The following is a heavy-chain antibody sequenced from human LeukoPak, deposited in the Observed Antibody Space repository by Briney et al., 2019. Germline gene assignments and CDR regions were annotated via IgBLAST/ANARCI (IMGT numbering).Heavy chain of an antibody. V-gene: IGHV4-59*01. Sequence: SKTLSLTCTVSGDSLSNYYWSWIRQPPGKGLEWIGYIYYSESTNYTPSLKSRVTISVVSSKNQFFLDLTSVTAADTAVYYCARGLMRYDSDSRCLHWYFDLWGRGTLVTVSS. CDR3: ARGLMRYDSDSRCLHWYFDL. CDR1: GDSLSNYY. J-gene: IGHJ2*01. CDR2: IYYSEST. D-gene: IGHD3-22*01.